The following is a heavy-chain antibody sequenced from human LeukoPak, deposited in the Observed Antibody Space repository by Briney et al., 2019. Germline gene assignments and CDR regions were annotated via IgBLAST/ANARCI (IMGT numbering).Heavy chain of an antibody. V-gene: IGHV1-69*05. CDR3: ARGPGSYRDDY. CDR1: GGTFSSYA. J-gene: IGHJ4*02. Sequence: SVKVSCKASGGTFSSYAISWVRQAPGQGLEWMGRIIPIFGTANYAQKFQGRVTITTDESTSTAYMDLSSLRSEDTAVYYCARGPGSYRDDYWGQGTLVTVSS. CDR2: IIPIFGTA. D-gene: IGHD3-10*01.